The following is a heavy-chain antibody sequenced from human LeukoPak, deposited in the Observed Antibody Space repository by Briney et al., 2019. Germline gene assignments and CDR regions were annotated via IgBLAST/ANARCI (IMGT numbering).Heavy chain of an antibody. V-gene: IGHV4-39*07. J-gene: IGHJ5*02. Sequence: PSETLSLTCTVSGGSISSSSYYWGWIRQPPGRGLEGIGSVGYSGGTYFSPSLSSRVTLSVDTSKNQYSLNLISVTAADTAVYYCARGPSITIFGVVMYTWFDPWGQGTPVSVSS. CDR1: GGSISSSSYY. CDR3: ARGPSITIFGVVMYTWFDP. D-gene: IGHD3-3*01. CDR2: VGYSGGT.